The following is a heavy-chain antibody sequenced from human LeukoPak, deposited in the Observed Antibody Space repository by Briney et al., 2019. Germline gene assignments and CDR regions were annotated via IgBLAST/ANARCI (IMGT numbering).Heavy chain of an antibody. Sequence: ASETLSLTCAVSSYSISSGYYWGWIRQPPGKGLEWIGSIYHSGSTYYNPSLKSRVTILVDTSKNQFSLKLSSVTAADTAVYYCARGLRYYGSGSYFATDYYYYYMDVWGKGTTVTVSS. CDR1: SYSISSGYY. CDR3: ARGLRYYGSGSYFATDYYYYYMDV. J-gene: IGHJ6*03. CDR2: IYHSGST. V-gene: IGHV4-38-2*01. D-gene: IGHD3-10*01.